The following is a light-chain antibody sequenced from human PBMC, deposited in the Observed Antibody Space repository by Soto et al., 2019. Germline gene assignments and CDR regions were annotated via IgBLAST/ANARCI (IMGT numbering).Light chain of an antibody. J-gene: IGKJ1*01. Sequence: TQSPATRSVSPGQRAPLSCRASQSVSSNLAWYQQKPGQAPRLLIYGASTRATGIPARFSGSGSGTEFTLTISSLQSEDFAVYYCQQYNNWPLWTFGQGTNVDIK. CDR3: QQYNNWPLWT. V-gene: IGKV3-15*01. CDR2: GAS. CDR1: QSVSSN.